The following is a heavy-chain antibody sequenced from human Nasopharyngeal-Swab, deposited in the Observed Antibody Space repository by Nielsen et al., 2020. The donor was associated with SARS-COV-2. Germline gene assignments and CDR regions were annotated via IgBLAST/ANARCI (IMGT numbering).Heavy chain of an antibody. CDR3: ARRETIVGSFDY. CDR2: IYYSGST. CDR1: GGSISSYY. Sequence: SATLSLTCTLSGGSISSYYWTWIRQSPGKGLEWIGYIYYSGSTDYNPSLKGRVTISVDTSKNQFSLKLNSVTAADTAVYYCARRETIVGSFDYWGQGTLVTVSS. D-gene: IGHD1-26*01. J-gene: IGHJ4*02. V-gene: IGHV4-59*08.